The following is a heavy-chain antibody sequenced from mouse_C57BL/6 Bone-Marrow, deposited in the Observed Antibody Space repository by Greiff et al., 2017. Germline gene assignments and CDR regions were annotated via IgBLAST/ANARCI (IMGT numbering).Heavy chain of an antibody. CDR2: FYPGSGSI. J-gene: IGHJ2*01. D-gene: IGHD1-1*01. V-gene: IGHV1-62-2*01. CDR1: GYTFTEYT. CDR3: ARHEDRDGSSLTPLFDY. Sequence: QVQLQQSGAELVKPGASVKLSCKASGYTFTEYTIHWVKQRSGQGLEWIGWFYPGSGSIKYNETFKDKATLTADKSSSTVYMELSRLTSEDSAVXFCARHEDRDGSSLTPLFDYWGQGTTLTVSS.